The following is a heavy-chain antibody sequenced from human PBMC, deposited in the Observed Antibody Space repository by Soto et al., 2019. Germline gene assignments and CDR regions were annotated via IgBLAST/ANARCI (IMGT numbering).Heavy chain of an antibody. CDR2: ISGAGGST. Sequence: GGSLRLSCAASGFTFNTYSMNWVRQAPGKGLEWVSSISGAGGSTYYADSVKGRFTISRDNSKNTLYLQVNSLRADDTAVYYCAKGSGYDYTYYYHCYMDVWGKGTTVTVSS. CDR1: GFTFNTYS. CDR3: AKGSGYDYTYYYHCYMDV. J-gene: IGHJ6*03. V-gene: IGHV3-23*01. D-gene: IGHD5-12*01.